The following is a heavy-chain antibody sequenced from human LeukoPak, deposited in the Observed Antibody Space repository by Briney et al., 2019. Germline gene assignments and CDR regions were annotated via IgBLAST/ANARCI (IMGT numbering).Heavy chain of an antibody. V-gene: IGHV1-2*02. Sequence: GASVKVSCKASGYTFTGYYMHWVRQAPGQGLEWMGWINPKSGGTNYAQKFQGRVTMTRDTSISTAYMELSRLRSDDTAAYYCARYPKAGLYFDYWGQGTLVTVSS. J-gene: IGHJ4*02. CDR1: GYTFTGYY. D-gene: IGHD6-19*01. CDR2: INPKSGGT. CDR3: ARYPKAGLYFDY.